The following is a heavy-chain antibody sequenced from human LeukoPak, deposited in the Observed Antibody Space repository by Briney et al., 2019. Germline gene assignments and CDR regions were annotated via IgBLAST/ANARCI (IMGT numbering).Heavy chain of an antibody. J-gene: IGHJ4*02. CDR1: GYTFTSYG. D-gene: IGHD1-26*01. V-gene: IGHV1-18*01. Sequence: ASVKVSCKASGYTFTSYGISWVRQAPGQGLEWMGWISAYNGSTNYAQKLQGRVTMTTDTSTSTAYMELRSLRSDDTAVYYCAIYRGNYSPFDYWGQGTLVTVSS. CDR3: AIYRGNYSPFDY. CDR2: ISAYNGST.